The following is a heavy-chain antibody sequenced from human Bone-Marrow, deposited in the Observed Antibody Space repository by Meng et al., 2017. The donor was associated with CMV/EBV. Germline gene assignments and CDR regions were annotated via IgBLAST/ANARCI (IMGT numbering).Heavy chain of an antibody. J-gene: IGHJ4*02. CDR1: GGSISSSSYY. Sequence: SETLSLTCTVSGGSISSSSYYWGWIRQPPGKGLEWIGYIYYSGSTNYNPSLKSRVTISVDTSKNQFSLKLSSVTAADTAVYYCARGGLGGWPMDYWGQGTLVTVCS. V-gene: IGHV4-61*05. CDR3: ARGGLGGWPMDY. CDR2: IYYSGST. D-gene: IGHD5-24*01.